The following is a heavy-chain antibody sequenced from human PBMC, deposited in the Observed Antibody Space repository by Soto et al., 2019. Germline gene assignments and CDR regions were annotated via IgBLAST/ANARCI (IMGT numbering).Heavy chain of an antibody. CDR2: INPNSGGT. CDR1: GYTFTGYY. V-gene: IGHV1-2*04. CDR3: ARGITIFGVVKNYGMDV. D-gene: IGHD3-3*01. J-gene: IGHJ6*02. Sequence: QVQLVQSGAEVKKPGASVKVSCKASGYTFTGYYMHWVRQAPGQGLEWMGWINPNSGGTNYAQKFQGWVTMTRDTSISTAYMELSRLRSDDMAVYYCARGITIFGVVKNYGMDVWGQGTTVTVSS.